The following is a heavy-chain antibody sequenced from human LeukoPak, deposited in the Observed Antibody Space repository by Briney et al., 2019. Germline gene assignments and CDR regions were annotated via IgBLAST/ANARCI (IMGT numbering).Heavy chain of an antibody. Sequence: SETLSLTCAVSGGSISSSNWWSWVRQPPGKGLEWIGEIYHSGSTNYNPSLKSRVTISVDKSKNQFSLKLSSVTAADTAVYYCASGVYSSGWYGRYYYYYMDVWGKGTTVTVSS. CDR1: GGSISSSNW. D-gene: IGHD6-19*01. J-gene: IGHJ6*03. CDR2: IYHSGST. V-gene: IGHV4-4*02. CDR3: ASGVYSSGWYGRYYYYYMDV.